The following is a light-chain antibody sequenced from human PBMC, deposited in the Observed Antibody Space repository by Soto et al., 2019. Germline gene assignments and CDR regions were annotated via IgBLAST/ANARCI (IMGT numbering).Light chain of an antibody. Sequence: EIVLTQSPTTLSLSPGERDTLSCRASQSVSSYLAWYQQKPGQAPRLLIYDASNRATGIPARFSGSGSGTEFTLTISSLQPDDFATYYCQQYNSYPATFGGGTKVDIK. CDR2: DAS. CDR3: QQYNSYPAT. J-gene: IGKJ4*01. V-gene: IGKV3-11*01. CDR1: QSVSSY.